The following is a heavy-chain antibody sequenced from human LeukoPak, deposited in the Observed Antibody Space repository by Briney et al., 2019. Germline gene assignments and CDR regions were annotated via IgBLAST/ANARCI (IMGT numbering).Heavy chain of an antibody. Sequence: GGSLRLSCAASGFTFSSYGMHWVRQAPGKGLEWAAVIWHDGNNKYYADSVKGRFTISRDNSKNTLYLQMNTLRAEDTAVYYCARGPGSSVYASAIDYWGQGTLVTVSS. CDR2: IWHDGNNK. D-gene: IGHD2-8*01. V-gene: IGHV3-33*01. J-gene: IGHJ4*02. CDR1: GFTFSSYG. CDR3: ARGPGSSVYASAIDY.